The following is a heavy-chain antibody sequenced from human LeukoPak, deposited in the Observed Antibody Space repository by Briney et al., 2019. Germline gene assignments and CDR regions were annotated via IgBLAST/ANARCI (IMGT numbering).Heavy chain of an antibody. Sequence: SETLSLTCTVSGGSISSGDYYWSWIRQPPGKGLEWIGYIYYSGSTYYNPSLKSRVTISVDTCKNQFSLKLSSVTAADTAVYYCARQEIYCSSTSCFGNYFDYWGQGTLVTVSS. D-gene: IGHD2-2*01. J-gene: IGHJ4*02. CDR3: ARQEIYCSSTSCFGNYFDY. V-gene: IGHV4-30-4*08. CDR1: GGSISSGDYY. CDR2: IYYSGST.